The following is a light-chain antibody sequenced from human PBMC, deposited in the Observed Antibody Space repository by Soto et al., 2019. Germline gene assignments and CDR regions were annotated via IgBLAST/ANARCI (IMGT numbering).Light chain of an antibody. CDR2: GAS. Sequence: DIQMTQSPSSLCASVGDRVSITCQASQDISNYLNWYQQKPGKAPKLLIYGASNLQTGVPSRFSGSGSGTDFTFTISSLQPEDFATYYCQQYDNLLTFGGGTKVEIK. CDR3: QQYDNLLT. J-gene: IGKJ4*01. CDR1: QDISNY. V-gene: IGKV1-33*01.